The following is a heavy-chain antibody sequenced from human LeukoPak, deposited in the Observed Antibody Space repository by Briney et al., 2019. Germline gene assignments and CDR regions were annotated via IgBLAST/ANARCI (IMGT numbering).Heavy chain of an antibody. V-gene: IGHV5-51*01. CDR3: ARRIAAAGADGLDV. J-gene: IGHJ6*02. CDR1: GYSFNTYW. Sequence: GESLKISCKGSGYSFNTYWIAWVRQTPDKGLEWMGIIYPGDSDTTYSPSFQGQVTISADKSISTAYLQWGSLRASDAAIYYCARRIAAAGADGLDVWGQGTTLTVSS. CDR2: IYPGDSDT. D-gene: IGHD6-13*01.